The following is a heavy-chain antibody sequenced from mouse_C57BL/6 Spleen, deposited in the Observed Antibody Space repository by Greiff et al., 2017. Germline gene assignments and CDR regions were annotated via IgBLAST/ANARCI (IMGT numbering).Heavy chain of an antibody. J-gene: IGHJ3*01. D-gene: IGHD2-4*01. CDR3: ARWDYDEGAWFAY. CDR1: GYTFTSYW. Sequence: QVQLKQPGAELVMPGASVKLSCKASGYTFTSYWMHWVKQRPGQGLEWIGEIDPSASYTNYNQKFKGKSTLTVDKSSSTAYMQLSSLTSEDSAVYYCARWDYDEGAWFAYWGQGTLVTVSA. CDR2: IDPSASYT. V-gene: IGHV1-69*01.